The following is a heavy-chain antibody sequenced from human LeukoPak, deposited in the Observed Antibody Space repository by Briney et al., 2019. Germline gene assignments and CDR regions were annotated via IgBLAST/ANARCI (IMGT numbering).Heavy chain of an antibody. CDR2: IRYVGSDK. CDR3: ARNGEYCSSTSCGDY. J-gene: IGHJ4*02. V-gene: IGHV3-30*02. CDR1: GFTFSGYG. Sequence: GGSLRLSCAASGFTFSGYGMHWVRQAPGKGLEWVAFIRYVGSDKYYADSVKGRFTISRDNSKNTLYLQMNSLRAEDTAVYYCARNGEYCSSTSCGDYWGQGTLVTVSS. D-gene: IGHD2-2*01.